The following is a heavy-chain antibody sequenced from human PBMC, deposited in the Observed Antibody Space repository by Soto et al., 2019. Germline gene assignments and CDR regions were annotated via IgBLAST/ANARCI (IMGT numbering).Heavy chain of an antibody. Sequence: QVQLVESGGGVVQPGRSLRLSCAASGFIFSNYAMFWVRQAPGKGLEGVAVISYDGNSKSYADSVKGRFTISRDNSKNMRYLPLNSLRDEDTAMYYCARNRYSGTYSYSLDYGGQGTLVTVSS. V-gene: IGHV3-30-3*01. CDR2: ISYDGNSK. CDR3: ARNRYSGTYSYSLDY. CDR1: GFIFSNYA. D-gene: IGHD1-26*01. J-gene: IGHJ4*02.